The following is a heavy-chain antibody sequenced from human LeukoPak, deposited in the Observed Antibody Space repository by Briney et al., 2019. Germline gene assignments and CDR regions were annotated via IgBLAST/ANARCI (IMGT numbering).Heavy chain of an antibody. CDR3: AKDSGGDYVLFDY. V-gene: IGHV3-23*01. J-gene: IGHJ4*02. CDR2: ISGSGGST. CDR1: GFTFSSYA. Sequence: GGSLRLSCAASGFTFSSYAMSWVRQAPGKGLEWVSAISGSGGSTYYADSVKGRFTISRDSSKNTLYLQMNSLRAEDTAVYYCAKDSGGDYVLFDYWGQGTLVTVSS. D-gene: IGHD4-17*01.